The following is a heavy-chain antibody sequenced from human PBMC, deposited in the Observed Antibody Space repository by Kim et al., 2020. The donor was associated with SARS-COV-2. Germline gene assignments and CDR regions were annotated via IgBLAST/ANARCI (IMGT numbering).Heavy chain of an antibody. CDR2: ISGSGGST. Sequence: GGSLRLSCAASGFTFSSYAMSWVRQAPGKGLEWVSAISGSGGSTYYADSVKGRFTISRDNSKNTLYLQMNSLRAEDTAVYYCAKGVGLRTLKYYFDYWGQGTLVTVSS. J-gene: IGHJ4*02. CDR1: GFTFSSYA. D-gene: IGHD1-26*01. CDR3: AKGVGLRTLKYYFDY. V-gene: IGHV3-23*01.